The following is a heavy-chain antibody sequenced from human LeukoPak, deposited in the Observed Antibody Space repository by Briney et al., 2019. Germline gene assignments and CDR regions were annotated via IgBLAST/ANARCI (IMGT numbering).Heavy chain of an antibody. CDR1: GGSISSGDYY. CDR2: IYYSGST. Sequence: PSETLSLTCTVSGGSISSGDYYWSWIRQPPGKGLGWIGYIYYSGSTYYNPSLKSRVTISVDTSKNQFSLKLSSVTAADTAVYYCARDAGGSYYRWTAFDIWGQGTMVTVSS. J-gene: IGHJ3*02. V-gene: IGHV4-30-4*08. CDR3: ARDAGGSYYRWTAFDI. D-gene: IGHD1-26*01.